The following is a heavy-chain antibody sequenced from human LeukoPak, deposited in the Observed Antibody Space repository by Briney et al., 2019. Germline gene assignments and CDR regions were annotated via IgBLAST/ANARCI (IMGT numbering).Heavy chain of an antibody. D-gene: IGHD3-22*01. CDR3: ARANTSLNYYDSSAYYYHDAFDI. CDR1: GGSISSTSYY. V-gene: IGHV4-39*01. CDR2: IYYSGST. J-gene: IGHJ3*02. Sequence: SETLSLTCIVSGGSISSTSYYWGWIRQPPGKGLEWIGSIYYSGSTYYTPSLKSRVTISVDTSKNQFSLKLSSVTAADTAVYYCARANTSLNYYDSSAYYYHDAFDIWGQGTMVTVSS.